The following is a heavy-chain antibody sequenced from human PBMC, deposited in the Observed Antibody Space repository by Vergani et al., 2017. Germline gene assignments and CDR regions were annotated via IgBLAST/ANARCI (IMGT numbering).Heavy chain of an antibody. CDR3: ARLRLLPYSFDF. D-gene: IGHD3-22*01. Sequence: EVQLVQSGTEVKKPGESLKISCKTSGYIFTNYWIGWVRQMRGRGLEWLGMFYPGDSDTRYSPSFQGQVTISADKSISTAYLHWTSLKASDTAVYYCARLRLLPYSFDFWRQGTMVTVSS. J-gene: IGHJ3*01. V-gene: IGHV5-51*03. CDR2: FYPGDSDT. CDR1: GYIFTNYW.